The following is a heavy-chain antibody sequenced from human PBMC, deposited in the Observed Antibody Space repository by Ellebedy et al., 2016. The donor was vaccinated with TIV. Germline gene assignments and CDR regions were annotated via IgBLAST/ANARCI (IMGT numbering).Heavy chain of an antibody. Sequence: GESLKISXAASGFTFSSYSMNWVRQAPGKGLEWVSYISSSSSTIYYADSVKGRFTISRDNAKNSLYLQMNSLRAEDTAVYYCARAGVRGYYDSSGFDYWGQGTLVTVSS. D-gene: IGHD3-22*01. V-gene: IGHV3-48*01. CDR1: GFTFSSYS. CDR3: ARAGVRGYYDSSGFDY. J-gene: IGHJ4*02. CDR2: ISSSSSTI.